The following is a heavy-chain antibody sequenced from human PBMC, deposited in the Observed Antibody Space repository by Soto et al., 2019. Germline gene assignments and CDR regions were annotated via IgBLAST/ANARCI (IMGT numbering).Heavy chain of an antibody. CDR2: INPSGGST. J-gene: IGHJ6*02. CDR3: ARDLHYDILTGYYARYGMDV. CDR1: GYTFTSYY. Sequence: QVQLVQSGAEVKKPGASVKVSCKASGYTFTSYYMHWVRQAPGQGLEWMGIINPSGGSTSYAQKLQGRVTMTRDTSTSTVYMELSSLRSEDTAVYYCARDLHYDILTGYYARYGMDVWGQGTTVTVSS. D-gene: IGHD3-9*01. V-gene: IGHV1-46*01.